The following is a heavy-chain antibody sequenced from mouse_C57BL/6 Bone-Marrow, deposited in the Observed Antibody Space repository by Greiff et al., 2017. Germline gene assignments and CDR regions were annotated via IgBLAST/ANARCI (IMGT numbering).Heavy chain of an antibody. J-gene: IGHJ4*01. CDR2: SRNKANDYTT. D-gene: IGHD2-4*01. CDR3: ARDGAPYDYDGGAMDY. V-gene: IGHV7-1*01. CDR1: GFTFSDFY. Sequence: EVQGVESGGGLVQSGRSLRLSCATSGFTFSDFYMEWVRQAPGKGLEWIAASRNKANDYTTEYSASVKGRFIVSRDTSQSILYLQMNALRAEDTAIYYCARDGAPYDYDGGAMDYWGQGTSVTVSS.